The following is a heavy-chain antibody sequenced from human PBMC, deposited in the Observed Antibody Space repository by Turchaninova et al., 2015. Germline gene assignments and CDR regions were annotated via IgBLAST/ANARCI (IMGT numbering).Heavy chain of an antibody. CDR2: IYNSGTT. CDR3: GRHYYSNDEGVDP. J-gene: IGHJ5*02. D-gene: IGHD4-11*01. CDR1: GNPLRSDHY. V-gene: IGHV4-38-2*02. Sequence: QVRLQESGPGLGRSSESLSLPCTASGNPLRSDHYRRWIRQPPGKWLEWIGNIYNSGTTHFNPSLKTRVTISLDTSKHQFSLKLSSVTAADTAMYYCGRHYYSNDEGVDPWGQGTLVTVSS.